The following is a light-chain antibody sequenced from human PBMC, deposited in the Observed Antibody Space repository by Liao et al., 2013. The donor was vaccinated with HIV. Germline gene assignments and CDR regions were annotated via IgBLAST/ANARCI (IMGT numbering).Light chain of an antibody. V-gene: IGLV3-21*01. Sequence: SYVLTQPPSVSVAPGETARITCGGNNIGSKSVHWYQQKPGQAPVLVIYYDTDRPSGIPERFSGSNSGNTATLTISGTQAMDEADYYCQAWDSSTLWVFGGGTKLTVL. CDR1: NIGSKS. CDR2: YDT. J-gene: IGLJ3*02. CDR3: QAWDSSTLWV.